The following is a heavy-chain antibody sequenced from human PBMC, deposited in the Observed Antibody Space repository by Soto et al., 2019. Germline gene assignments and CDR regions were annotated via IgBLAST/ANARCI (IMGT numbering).Heavy chain of an antibody. Sequence: QGLLVQSGAEVKKMGSSVKVSCKAPGGTLSTYTLTWLRQAPGQGPEWMGRIIPALDIEDYAQHFQGRVTITADTSTSTAYMELHSLRSDDTAVYYCAAVAGTSAFVGYFEYWGQGTLVTVAS. V-gene: IGHV1-69*02. CDR3: AAVAGTSAFVGYFEY. J-gene: IGHJ4*02. D-gene: IGHD6-19*01. CDR1: GGTLSTYT. CDR2: IIPALDIE.